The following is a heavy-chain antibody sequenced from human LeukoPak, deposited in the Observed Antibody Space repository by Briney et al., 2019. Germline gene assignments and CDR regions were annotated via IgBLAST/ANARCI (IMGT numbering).Heavy chain of an antibody. CDR2: IYFLGTT. CDR3: ARAPVTAFSAAPHEPFDI. CDR1: GGSINRDTYN. Sequence: PSETLSLTCSVSGGSINRDTYNWGWIRQPPGKGLEWIGSIYFLGTTYYKPSLESRPTLSVDTSTNQFSLRLTSVTAADTALYYCARAPVTAFSAAPHEPFDIWGQGKVVIVSS. D-gene: IGHD2/OR15-2a*01. V-gene: IGHV4-39*07. J-gene: IGHJ3*02.